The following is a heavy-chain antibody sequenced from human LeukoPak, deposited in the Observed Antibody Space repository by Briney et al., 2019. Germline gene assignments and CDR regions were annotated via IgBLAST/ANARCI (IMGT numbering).Heavy chain of an antibody. CDR1: GFSFSSHG. Sequence: GGSLRLSCAACGFSFSSHGMHWVRQAPGKGLEWVAVIWYDGSNKYYEDSVKGRFTISRDNSKNTLYLQMNSLRAEDTAVYYCARDEKYYYDSSGYEHDAFDIWGQGTMVTVSS. V-gene: IGHV3-33*01. CDR3: ARDEKYYYDSSGYEHDAFDI. CDR2: IWYDGSNK. J-gene: IGHJ3*02. D-gene: IGHD3-22*01.